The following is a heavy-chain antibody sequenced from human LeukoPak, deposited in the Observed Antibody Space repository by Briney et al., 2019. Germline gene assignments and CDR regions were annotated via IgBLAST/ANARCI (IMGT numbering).Heavy chain of an antibody. Sequence: GGSLRLSCAASGFTFSSYAMSWVRQAPGKGLEWVSAISGSGGSTYYADSVKGRFTISRDNAKNSLSLQMHSLRAEDTAVYYCVRDNPRCCGVVPVKIDDFWGQGTLVTVSS. CDR1: GFTFSSYA. V-gene: IGHV3-23*01. CDR3: VRDNPRCCGVVPVKIDDF. CDR2: ISGSGGST. J-gene: IGHJ4*02. D-gene: IGHD2-15*01.